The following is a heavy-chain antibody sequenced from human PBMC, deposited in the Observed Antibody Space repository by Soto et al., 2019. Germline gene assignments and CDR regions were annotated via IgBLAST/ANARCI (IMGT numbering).Heavy chain of an antibody. J-gene: IGHJ4*02. D-gene: IGHD3-22*01. CDR3: VRGSRDYYDSSGFEY. CDR1: GFTFGSYE. CDR2: TSGSGSTI. V-gene: IGHV3-48*03. Sequence: PGGTRRLSCLASGFTFGSYEMGWVRQAAVKGLEWVSHTSGSGSTIYYADFLKGRFTIYRDNAKNSLYLQMNSLRAEATAVYYCVRGSRDYYDSSGFEYWGQGTLVTVSS.